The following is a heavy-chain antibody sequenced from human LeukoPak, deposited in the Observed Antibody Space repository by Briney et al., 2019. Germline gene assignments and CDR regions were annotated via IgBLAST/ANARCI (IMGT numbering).Heavy chain of an antibody. D-gene: IGHD3-10*01. V-gene: IGHV4-34*01. J-gene: IGHJ4*01. CDR1: DDSITMYY. Sequence: SETLSLTCSVSDDSITMYYWTWIRQPPGKRLEWLGEIGHSGSTNYNPSLNSRVTVSLDTSKNQFSLRLTSVTAADTAVYYCARSGTYQYSSAYDYWGQGTLVTVSS. CDR2: IGHSGST. CDR3: ARSGTYQYSSAYDY.